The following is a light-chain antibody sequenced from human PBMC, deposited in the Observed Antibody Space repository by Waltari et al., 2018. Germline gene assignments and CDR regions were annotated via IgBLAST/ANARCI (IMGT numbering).Light chain of an antibody. CDR3: QQYNNWPRT. CDR1: QSVNNH. J-gene: IGKJ1*01. CDR2: GAS. Sequence: VMTQSPATLSVYPGERVTLSCRASQSVNNHLAWYQQRPCQSPRLLIYGASARATGIPARFSASGSGTDFTLTIDSLQSEDFAVYYCQQYNNWPRTFGQGTKVEIK. V-gene: IGKV3-15*01.